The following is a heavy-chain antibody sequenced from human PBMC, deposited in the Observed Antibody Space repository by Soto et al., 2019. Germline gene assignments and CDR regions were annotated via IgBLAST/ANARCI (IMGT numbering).Heavy chain of an antibody. CDR1: GGSVSSGSYY. Sequence: QVQLQESGPGLVKPSETLSLTCTVSGGSVSSGSYYWSWIRQPPGKGLEWIGYIYYSGSTNYNPSLKSRVTISVDTSKKQFSLKLSSVTAADTAVYYCAREEGCSGGSCYRSGAEWNWGQGTLVTVSS. CDR2: IYYSGST. J-gene: IGHJ4*02. CDR3: AREEGCSGGSCYRSGAEWN. D-gene: IGHD2-15*01. V-gene: IGHV4-61*01.